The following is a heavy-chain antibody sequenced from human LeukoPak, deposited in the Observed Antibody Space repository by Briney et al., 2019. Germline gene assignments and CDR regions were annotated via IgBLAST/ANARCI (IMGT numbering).Heavy chain of an antibody. Sequence: SETLSLTCAVYGGSFSGYYWSWLRQPPGKGLEWIGEINHSGSTNYNPSLKSRVTISVDTSKNQFSLKLSSVTAADTAVYYCASLLGYCSSTSCYTYDYWGQGTLVTVSS. CDR2: INHSGST. CDR1: GGSFSGYY. D-gene: IGHD2-2*02. V-gene: IGHV4-34*01. CDR3: ASLLGYCSSTSCYTYDY. J-gene: IGHJ4*02.